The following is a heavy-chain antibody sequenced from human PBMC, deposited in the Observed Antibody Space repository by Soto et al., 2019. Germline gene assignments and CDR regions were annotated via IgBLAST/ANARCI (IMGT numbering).Heavy chain of an antibody. D-gene: IGHD6-6*01. CDR2: ISYDGSNK. CDR3: AREDRRIAARSLLSPPGY. CDR1: GFTFSSYA. J-gene: IGHJ4*02. V-gene: IGHV3-30-3*01. Sequence: PGGSLRLSCAASGFTFSSYAMHWVRQAPGKGLEWVAVISYDGSNKYYADSVKGRFTISRDNSKNTLYLQMNSLRAEDTAVYYCAREDRRIAARSLLSPPGYWGQGTLVTVSS.